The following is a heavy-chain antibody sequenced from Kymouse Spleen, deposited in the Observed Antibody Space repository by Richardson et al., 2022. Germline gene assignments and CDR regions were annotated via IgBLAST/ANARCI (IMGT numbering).Heavy chain of an antibody. D-gene: IGHD1-7*01. CDR2: ISYDGSNK. Sequence: QVQLVESGGGVVQPGRSLRLSCAASGFTFSSYGMHWVRQAPGKGLEWVAVISYDGSNKYYADSVKGRFTISRDNSKNTLYLQMNSLRAEDTAVYYCAKDRLELRVNYYYGMDVWGQGTTVTVSS. J-gene: IGHJ6*02. CDR1: GFTFSSYG. CDR3: AKDRLELRVNYYYGMDV. V-gene: IGHV3-30*18.